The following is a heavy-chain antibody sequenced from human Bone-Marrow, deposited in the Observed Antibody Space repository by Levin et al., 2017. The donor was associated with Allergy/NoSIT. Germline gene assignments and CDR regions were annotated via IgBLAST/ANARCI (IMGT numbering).Heavy chain of an antibody. D-gene: IGHD6-19*01. J-gene: IGHJ3*02. Sequence: GASVKVSCKASGYTFTSYDINWVRQATGQGLEWMGWMNPNSGNTGYAQKFQGRVTMTRNTSISTAYMELSSLRSEDTAVYYCARSPVKHFKKWLGNDAFDIWGQGTMVTVSS. CDR3: ARSPVKHFKKWLGNDAFDI. CDR2: MNPNSGNT. V-gene: IGHV1-8*01. CDR1: GYTFTSYD.